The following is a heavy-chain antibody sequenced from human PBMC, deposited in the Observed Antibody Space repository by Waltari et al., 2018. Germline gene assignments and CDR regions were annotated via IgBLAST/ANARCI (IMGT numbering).Heavy chain of an antibody. CDR3: ARDADRVETAMIGAFDI. J-gene: IGHJ3*02. CDR2: IYHSGST. D-gene: IGHD5-18*01. Sequence: QVQLQESGPGLVKPSETLSLTCAVSGYSISSGYYWGWIRQPPGEGLEGMGSIYHSGSTDYNPSLKSRVTISVDTSKNQFSLKLSSVTAADTAVYYCARDADRVETAMIGAFDIWGQGTMVTVSS. CDR1: GYSISSGYY. V-gene: IGHV4-38-2*02.